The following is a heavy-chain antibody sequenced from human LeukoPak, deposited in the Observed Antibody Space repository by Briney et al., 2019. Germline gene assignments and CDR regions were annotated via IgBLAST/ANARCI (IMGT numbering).Heavy chain of an antibody. CDR3: ARLASSSVAVARWHNWFDP. D-gene: IGHD6-19*01. Sequence: ASVKVSCKASGYTFTSYGISWVRQAPGQGLEWMGWISAYNGNTNYAQKLQGRVTMTTDTSTSTAYMELRSLRSDDTAVYYCARLASSSVAVARWHNWFDPWGQGTLVTVSS. CDR2: ISAYNGNT. CDR1: GYTFTSYG. V-gene: IGHV1-18*01. J-gene: IGHJ5*02.